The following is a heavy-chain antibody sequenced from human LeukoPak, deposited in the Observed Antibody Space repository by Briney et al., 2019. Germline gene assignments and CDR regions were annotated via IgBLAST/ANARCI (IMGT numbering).Heavy chain of an antibody. CDR1: GGSFSGYY. J-gene: IGHJ4*02. CDR2: INHSGST. D-gene: IGHD4-23*01. CDR3: ARTHDYGGNTDFDY. Sequence: SETLSLTCAVYGGSFSGYYWSWIRQPPGKGLEWIGEINHSGSTNYNPSLKSRVTISLDTSKNQFSLKLSSVTAADTAVYFCARTHDYGGNTDFDYWGQGILVTVSS. V-gene: IGHV4-34*01.